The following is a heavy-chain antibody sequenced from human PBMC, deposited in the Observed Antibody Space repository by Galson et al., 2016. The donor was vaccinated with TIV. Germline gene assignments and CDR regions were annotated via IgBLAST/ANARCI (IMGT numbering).Heavy chain of an antibody. Sequence: SVKVSCKASGYRFVDYYMNWVRQAPGRGLEWMGWINLNSGGTVYAQKFQGRVTMTRDTSVSTAYMELSRLMSDDTAVYYWSREAYWYLERCHNGFDPWGQGTLVTVSS. CDR2: INLNSGGT. CDR3: SREAYWYLERCHNGFDP. J-gene: IGHJ5*02. D-gene: IGHD6-13*01. V-gene: IGHV1-2*02. CDR1: GYRFVDYY.